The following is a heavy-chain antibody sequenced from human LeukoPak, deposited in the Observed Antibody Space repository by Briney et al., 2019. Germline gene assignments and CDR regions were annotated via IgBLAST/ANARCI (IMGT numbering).Heavy chain of an antibody. V-gene: IGHV3-21*01. CDR2: ISSSSSYI. D-gene: IGHD6-13*01. CDR3: ARENSSIAAAGYFDY. CDR1: GFTFSSYS. J-gene: IGHJ4*02. Sequence: GGSLRLSCAASGFTFSSYSMNWVRQAPGKGLEWVSSISSSSSYIYYADSVKGRFTISRDDSKNTLYLQMNSLRAEDTAVYYCARENSSIAAAGYFDYWGQGTLVTVSS.